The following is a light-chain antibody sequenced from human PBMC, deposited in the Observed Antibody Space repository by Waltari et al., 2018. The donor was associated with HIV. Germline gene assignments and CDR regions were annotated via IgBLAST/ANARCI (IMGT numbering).Light chain of an antibody. J-gene: IGLJ3*02. CDR3: AAWDDTRGGLWV. CDR1: SSNIGSNY. CDR2: RNK. V-gene: IGLV1-47*01. Sequence: QSVLTQPPSTSGTPGQRVTISCFGSSSNIGSNYVYWYQQLPGTAPKLLIYRNKQRPSGVPDRFSGSKSGTSASLAISGLRSEEEGDYSCAAWDDTRGGLWVFGGGTKVTVL.